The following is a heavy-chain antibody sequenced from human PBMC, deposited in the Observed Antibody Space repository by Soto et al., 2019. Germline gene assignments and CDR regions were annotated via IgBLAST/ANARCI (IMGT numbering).Heavy chain of an antibody. CDR1: GFTFSSYW. V-gene: IGHV3-74*01. J-gene: IGHJ4*02. D-gene: IGHD3-3*01. CDR3: ARVHDFWSGYHPDY. CDR2: INSDGSST. Sequence: GGSLRLSCAASGFTFSSYWMHWVRQAPGKGLVRVSRINSDGSSTSYADSVKGRFTISRDNAKNTLYLQMKSLRAEDTAVYYCARVHDFWSGYHPDYWGQGTLVTVSS.